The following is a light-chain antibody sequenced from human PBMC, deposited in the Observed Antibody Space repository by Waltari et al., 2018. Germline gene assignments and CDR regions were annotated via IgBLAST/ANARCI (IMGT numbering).Light chain of an antibody. CDR2: EVS. J-gene: IGLJ2*01. CDR3: SSYAGSNTFL. V-gene: IGLV2-11*01. Sequence: QAALTQPRSVSGSPGQSVTISCTGISSDIGGYNYVSWYQQHPGTAPKLMIYEVSKRPSGASDRFSGSKSGNTASLTISGLQAEDEADYYCSSYAGSNTFLFGGGTRLTVL. CDR1: SSDIGGYNY.